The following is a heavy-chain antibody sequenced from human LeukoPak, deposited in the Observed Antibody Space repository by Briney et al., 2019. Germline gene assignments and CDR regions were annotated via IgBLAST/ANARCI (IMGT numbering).Heavy chain of an antibody. CDR2: ISSSSSYI. CDR1: GFTFSSYS. D-gene: IGHD6-19*01. J-gene: IGHJ4*02. Sequence: KPGGSLRLSCAASGFTFSSYSMNWVRQAPGKGLEWVSSISSSSSYIYYADSVKGRFTISRDNAKNSLYLQMNSLRAEDTAVYYCARGYSSGWYFDYWGQGTLVTVSS. V-gene: IGHV3-21*01. CDR3: ARGYSSGWYFDY.